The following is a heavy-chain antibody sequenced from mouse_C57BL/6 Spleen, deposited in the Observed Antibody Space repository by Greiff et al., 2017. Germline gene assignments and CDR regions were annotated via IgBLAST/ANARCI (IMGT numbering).Heavy chain of an antibody. CDR3: AGIYYDYEFAY. Sequence: QVQLQQSGAELVRPGTSVKMSCKASGYTFTNYWIGWAKQRPGHGLEWIGDIYPGGGYTNYNEKFKGKATLTADKSSSTAYMQFSSLTSEDSAIYYCAGIYYDYEFAYWGQGTLVTVSA. V-gene: IGHV1-63*01. J-gene: IGHJ3*01. CDR1: GYTFTNYW. D-gene: IGHD2-4*01. CDR2: IYPGGGYT.